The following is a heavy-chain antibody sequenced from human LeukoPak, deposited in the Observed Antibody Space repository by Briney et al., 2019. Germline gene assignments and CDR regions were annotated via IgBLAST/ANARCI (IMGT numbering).Heavy chain of an antibody. CDR1: GFTFRSYA. CDR2: ISHDGSNE. J-gene: IGHJ4*02. Sequence: GGSLRLSCAAFGFTFRSYAMHWVRQAPGKGLEWVAVISHDGSNEHYADSVKGRFTISRDNSKSAQYLQMNSLRAEDTAVYFCARDHLRSFDWGGLIDYWGPGTLVAVSS. CDR3: ARDHLRSFDWGGLIDY. D-gene: IGHD3-9*01. V-gene: IGHV3-30*04.